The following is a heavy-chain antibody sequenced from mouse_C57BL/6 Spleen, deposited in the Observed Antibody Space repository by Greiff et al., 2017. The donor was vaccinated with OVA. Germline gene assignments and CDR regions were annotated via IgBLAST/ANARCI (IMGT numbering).Heavy chain of an antibody. Sequence: QVQLQQSGAELVKPGASVKISCKASGYAFSSYWMNWVKQRPGQGLEWIGDIYPGSGSTNYNEKFKSKATLTVDTSSSTAYMQLSSLTSEDSAVYYCARYGIYYGNYAWFAYWGQGTLVTVSA. CDR3: ARYGIYYGNYAWFAY. CDR2: IYPGSGST. J-gene: IGHJ3*01. V-gene: IGHV1-55*01. CDR1: GYAFSSYW. D-gene: IGHD2-1*01.